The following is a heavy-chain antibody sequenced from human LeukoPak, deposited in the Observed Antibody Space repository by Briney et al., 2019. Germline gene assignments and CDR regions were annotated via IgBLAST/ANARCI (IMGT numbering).Heavy chain of an antibody. CDR1: GFTFSSYA. J-gene: IGHJ4*02. CDR2: ISGSGGRT. D-gene: IGHD3-22*01. Sequence: GGSLRLSCAASGFTFSSYAMSWVRQAPGKGLEWVSTISGSGGRTYYADSVKGRFTISRDNSNNTLSLQMTSLRAGDTAVYYCARGKYYYDSTGYYPGGDYWGQGTLVTVSS. CDR3: ARGKYYYDSTGYYPGGDY. V-gene: IGHV3-23*01.